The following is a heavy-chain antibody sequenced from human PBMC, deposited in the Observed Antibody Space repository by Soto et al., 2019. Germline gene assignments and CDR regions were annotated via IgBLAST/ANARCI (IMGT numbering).Heavy chain of an antibody. CDR2: IYWDDDK. CDR3: XHRILRTVFGLVTTTAIYFDF. CDR1: GFSLTTSGVG. V-gene: IGHV2-5*02. Sequence: QITLNESGPTVVKPAETLTLTCTFSGFSLTTSGVGVGWIRQSPGKAPEWLALIYWDDDKRYSASLKSRLTITKDTXXXXXXXXXXXXXXXXXXXXXXXHRILRTVFGLVTTTAIYFDFWGQGTPVVVSS. D-gene: IGHD3-3*01. J-gene: IGHJ4*02.